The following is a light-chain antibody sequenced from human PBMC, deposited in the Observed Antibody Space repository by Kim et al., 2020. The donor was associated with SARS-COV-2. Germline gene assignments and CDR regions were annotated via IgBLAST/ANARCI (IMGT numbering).Light chain of an antibody. Sequence: QRVTNSCPATFANIGAGEDVNWYQQVPGAAPKLRCYGHTNRPAGVPDRFSGSKSDTAASLAITGLQPEDEADYYCQSYDSSLNSYVFGTGTKVTVL. J-gene: IGLJ1*01. CDR3: QSYDSSLNSYV. V-gene: IGLV1-40*01. CDR1: FANIGAGED. CDR2: GHT.